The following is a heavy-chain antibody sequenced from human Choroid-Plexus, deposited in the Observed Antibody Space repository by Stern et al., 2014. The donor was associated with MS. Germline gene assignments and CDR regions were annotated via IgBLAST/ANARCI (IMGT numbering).Heavy chain of an antibody. CDR3: AKDRQYLTYFFDH. CDR1: GFTFGSCS. D-gene: IGHD2/OR15-2a*01. Sequence: VQLVESGGGVVQPGRPLRLSCVASGFTFGSCSMHWVRQAPGKGPEWVAGVSYDGSNKYYADSVKSRFTISRDNSQNTLYMQMSSLRPEDTAVYYCAKDRQYLTYFFDHWGQGSLVTVSS. J-gene: IGHJ5*02. V-gene: IGHV3-30*18. CDR2: VSYDGSNK.